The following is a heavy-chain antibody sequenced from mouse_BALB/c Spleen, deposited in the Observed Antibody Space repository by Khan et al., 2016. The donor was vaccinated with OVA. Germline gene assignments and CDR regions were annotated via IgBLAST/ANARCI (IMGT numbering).Heavy chain of an antibody. V-gene: IGHV1-20*02. J-gene: IGHJ2*01. CDR1: GYSFTGYF. CDR3: TRIYRSDFDY. D-gene: IGHD1-1*01. CDR2: INPHIGET. Sequence: EVQLQQSGPELVRPGASVKISCKASGYSFTGYFMNWVMQSHGMSLEWIGRINPHIGETFYNQMFKDKATLTVDESSSTAHMELRSLASEDSAVYYCTRIYRSDFDYWGQGTTLTVSS.